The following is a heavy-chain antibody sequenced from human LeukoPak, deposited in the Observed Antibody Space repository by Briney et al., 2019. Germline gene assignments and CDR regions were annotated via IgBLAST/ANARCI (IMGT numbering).Heavy chain of an antibody. J-gene: IGHJ4*02. CDR1: GYTFTSYD. V-gene: IGHV1-69*13. D-gene: IGHD3-10*01. Sequence: SVKVSCKASGYTFTSYDINWVRQAPGQGLEWMGGIIPIFGTANYAQKFQGRVTITADESTSTAYMELSSLRSEDTAVYYCARGVGELFFPPDYWGQGTLVTVSS. CDR2: IIPIFGTA. CDR3: ARGVGELFFPPDY.